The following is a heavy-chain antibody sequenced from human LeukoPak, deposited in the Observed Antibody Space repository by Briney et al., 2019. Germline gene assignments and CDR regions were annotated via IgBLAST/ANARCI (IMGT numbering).Heavy chain of an antibody. CDR3: ARHGPLDYGSGSYRRGFDY. D-gene: IGHD3-10*01. CDR1: GGSISSGTYY. J-gene: IGHJ4*02. V-gene: IGHV4-39*01. Sequence: ASETQSLTCTVSGGSISSGTYYCGWIRQPPGKGLEWIGTIYYSGSTYYNPSLKSRVTISVDTSKNQFSLKLTSVTAADTAVYYCARHGPLDYGSGSYRRGFDYWGQGTLVTVSS. CDR2: IYYSGST.